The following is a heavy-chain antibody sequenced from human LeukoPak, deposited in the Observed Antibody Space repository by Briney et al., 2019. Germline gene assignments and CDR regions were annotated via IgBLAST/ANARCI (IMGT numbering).Heavy chain of an antibody. V-gene: IGHV4-59*01. CDR3: AGLSIAAQLFDY. J-gene: IGHJ4*02. CDR2: IYYSGST. Sequence: PSETLSLTCTVSGGSISSYYWSWIRQPPGKGLEWIGYIYYSGSTNYNPSLKSRVTISVDTSKNQFSLKLSSVTAADTAVYYCAGLSIAAQLFDYWGQGTLVTVSS. CDR1: GGSISSYY. D-gene: IGHD6-6*01.